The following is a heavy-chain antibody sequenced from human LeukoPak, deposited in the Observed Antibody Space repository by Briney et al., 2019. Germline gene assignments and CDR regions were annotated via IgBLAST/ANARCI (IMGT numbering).Heavy chain of an antibody. CDR1: GYTFTGYY. J-gene: IGHJ5*02. CDR3: ARDRYSSSWSPLDP. Sequence: ASVKVSCKASGYTFTGYYMHWVRRAPGQGLEWMGWINPNSGGTNYAQKFQGRVTMTRDTSISTAYMELSRLRSDDTAVYYCARDRYSSSWSPLDPWGQGTLVTVSS. CDR2: INPNSGGT. D-gene: IGHD6-13*01. V-gene: IGHV1-2*02.